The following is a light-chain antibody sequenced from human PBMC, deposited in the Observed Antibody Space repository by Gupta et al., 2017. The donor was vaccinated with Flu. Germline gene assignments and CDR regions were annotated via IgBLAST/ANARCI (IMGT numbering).Light chain of an antibody. J-gene: IGKJ3*01. CDR1: QDISNY. CDR3: QQYDNLLFT. CDR2: DAS. V-gene: IGKV1-33*01. Sequence: DIQMTQSPSSLSASVADRVTITCQASQDISNYLNWYQQKPGKAPKLLIYDASNLETGVPSRFSGSGSGTDFTITINSLQPEDIATYYCQQYDNLLFTFGPGTKVDIK.